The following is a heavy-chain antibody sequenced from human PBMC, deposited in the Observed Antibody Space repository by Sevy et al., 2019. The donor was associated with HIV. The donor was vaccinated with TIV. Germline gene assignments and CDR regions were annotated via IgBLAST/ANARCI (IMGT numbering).Heavy chain of an antibody. CDR3: ARDGGCSSTSCLLYFDY. D-gene: IGHD2-2*01. CDR1: GFTFNSYT. Sequence: GGSLRLSCAASGFTFNSYTMNWVRQAPGKGLEWVSSITSGSTYIYYEDSVKGRFTISEDNAKNSLYLQMNSLRAEDTAFYYCARDGGCSSTSCLLYFDYWGQGSLVTVSS. J-gene: IGHJ4*02. V-gene: IGHV3-21*01. CDR2: ITSGSTYI.